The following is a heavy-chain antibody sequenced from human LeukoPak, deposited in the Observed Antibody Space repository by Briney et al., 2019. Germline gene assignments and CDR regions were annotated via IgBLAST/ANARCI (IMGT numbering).Heavy chain of an antibody. CDR2: IIPIFGTA. D-gene: IGHD1-26*01. V-gene: IGHV1-69*13. CDR3: ARDLWHDSGSYSDY. Sequence: VASVKVSCKASGGTFSSYAISWVRQAPGQGLEWMGGIIPIFGTANYAQKFQGRVTITADESTSTAYMELSSLRSEDTAVYYCARDLWHDSGSYSDYWGQGTLVTVSS. CDR1: GGTFSSYA. J-gene: IGHJ4*02.